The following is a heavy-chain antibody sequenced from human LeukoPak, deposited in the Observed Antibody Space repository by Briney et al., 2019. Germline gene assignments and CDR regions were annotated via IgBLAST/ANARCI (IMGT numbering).Heavy chain of an antibody. D-gene: IGHD6-13*01. V-gene: IGHV4-39*07. J-gene: IGHJ4*02. CDR1: GGSISSSSNY. CDR3: ARENSNSWYLDY. Sequence: PSETLSLTCSVSGGSISSSSNYWGWIRQPPGKGLEWIGSIYYSGSTYYNPSLKSRVTISVDTSKNQFSLKLSSVTAADTAVYYCARENSNSWYLDYWGQGTLVTVSS. CDR2: IYYSGST.